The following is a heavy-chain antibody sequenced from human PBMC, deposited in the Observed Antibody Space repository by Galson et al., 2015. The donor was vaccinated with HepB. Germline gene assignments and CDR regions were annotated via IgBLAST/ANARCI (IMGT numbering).Heavy chain of an antibody. CDR1: GFTFRSYG. D-gene: IGHD3-10*01. Sequence: SLRLSCAASGFTFRSYGMHWVRQAPGKGLEWVAVIWYDGSNKYYADSVKGRFTISRDNSKNTLYLQMNSLRAEDTAVYYCASSMKVSSWNYGMDVWGQGTTVTVSS. V-gene: IGHV3-33*01. J-gene: IGHJ6*02. CDR3: ASSMKVSSWNYGMDV. CDR2: IWYDGSNK.